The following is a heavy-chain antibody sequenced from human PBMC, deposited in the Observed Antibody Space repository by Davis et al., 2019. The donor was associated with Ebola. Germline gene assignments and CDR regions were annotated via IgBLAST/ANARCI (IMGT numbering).Heavy chain of an antibody. D-gene: IGHD2/OR15-2a*01. CDR2: FDPEDGET. CDR1: GYTLTEVS. CDR3: ATILKAHFDY. J-gene: IGHJ4*02. V-gene: IGHV1-24*01. Sequence: ASVTVSCKVSGYTLTEVSMQWVRQAPGKGLEWMGGFDPEDGETIYAQKFQGRVTMTEDTSTDTVYMELSSLRSEDTAVYYCATILKAHFDYWGQGTLVTVSS.